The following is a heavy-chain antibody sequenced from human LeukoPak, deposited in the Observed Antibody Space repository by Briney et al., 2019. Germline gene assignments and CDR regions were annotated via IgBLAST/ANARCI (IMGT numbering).Heavy chain of an antibody. CDR2: IWYDGSNK. V-gene: IGHV3-33*01. Sequence: GGSLRLSCAASGFTFSSYGMHWVRQAPGKGLEWVAVIWYDGSNKYYADSVKGRFTISRDNAKNSLYLQMNSLRAEDTAVYYCARGFGTTDYYYYYYMDFWGKGTTVTVFS. D-gene: IGHD1-14*01. J-gene: IGHJ6*03. CDR3: ARGFGTTDYYYYYYMDF. CDR1: GFTFSSYG.